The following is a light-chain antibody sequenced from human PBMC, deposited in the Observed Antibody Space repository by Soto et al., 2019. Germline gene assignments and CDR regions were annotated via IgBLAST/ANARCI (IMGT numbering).Light chain of an antibody. V-gene: IGKV3-20*01. CDR1: QSLTSSF. CDR2: GAS. J-gene: IGKJ4*01. Sequence: EILLTQSPGTLSLSPGDRATLSCRAIQSLTSSFLAWYQQKPGQTPRLLIYGASIRATDIPDRFSGSGSGTDFTLTISRLEPEDFAVYFRQQYGRFPLSFGGGTKVDIK. CDR3: QQYGRFPLS.